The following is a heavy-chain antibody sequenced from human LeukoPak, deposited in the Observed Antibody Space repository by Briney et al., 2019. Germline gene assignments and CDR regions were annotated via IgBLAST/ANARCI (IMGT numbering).Heavy chain of an antibody. CDR3: AKQYYYNSSGSSFDY. V-gene: IGHV5-51*01. J-gene: IGHJ4*02. CDR1: GYSFTSYW. Sequence: GESLMISCKGSGYSFTSYWIGWVRQMAGKVVEWMGIIYPGDSDTRYSPSFQGLATISADKSISTAYLQWRSVKAPDTPMYFCAKQYYYNSSGSSFDYGGRGPLVTVSS. CDR2: IYPGDSDT. D-gene: IGHD3-22*01.